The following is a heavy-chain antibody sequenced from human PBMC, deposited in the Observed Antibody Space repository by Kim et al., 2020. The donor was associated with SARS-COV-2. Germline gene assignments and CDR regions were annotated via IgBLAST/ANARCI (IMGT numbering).Heavy chain of an antibody. Sequence: SETLSLTCAVYGGSFSGYYWSWIRQPPGKGLEWIGEINHSGSTNYNPSLKSRVTISVDTSKNQFSLKLSSVTAADTAVYYCAKTYYDFWSGKHHWFDPWGQGTLVTVSS. CDR1: GGSFSGYY. CDR3: AKTYYDFWSGKHHWFDP. CDR2: INHSGST. D-gene: IGHD3-3*01. V-gene: IGHV4-34*01. J-gene: IGHJ5*02.